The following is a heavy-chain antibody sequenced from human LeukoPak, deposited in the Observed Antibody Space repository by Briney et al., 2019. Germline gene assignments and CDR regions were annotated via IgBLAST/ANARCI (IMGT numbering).Heavy chain of an antibody. CDR2: INHSGST. Sequence: SETLSLTCAVSGGSFRGYYWSWIRQPPGKGLEWIGEINHSGSTNYNPSLKSRVTISVDTSKNQFSLKLSSVTAADTAVYYCAGYYYDSSGYYSWGQGTLVTVSS. CDR3: AGYYYDSSGYYS. J-gene: IGHJ4*02. D-gene: IGHD3-22*01. V-gene: IGHV4-34*01. CDR1: GGSFRGYY.